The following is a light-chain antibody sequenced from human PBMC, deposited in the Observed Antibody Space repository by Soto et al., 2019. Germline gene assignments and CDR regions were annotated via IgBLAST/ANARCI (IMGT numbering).Light chain of an antibody. V-gene: IGLV2-14*01. CDR3: SSYTSSSTLVV. CDR2: DVS. J-gene: IGLJ2*01. CDR1: SSDVGGYNY. Sequence: QSALTQPRSVSGSPGQSITISCTGTSSDVGGYNYVSWYQQHPGKAPKLMIYDVSNRPSGVSNRFSGSKSGNTASLTISGLQAEDEADYYCSSYTSSSTLVVFGGGTKLTVL.